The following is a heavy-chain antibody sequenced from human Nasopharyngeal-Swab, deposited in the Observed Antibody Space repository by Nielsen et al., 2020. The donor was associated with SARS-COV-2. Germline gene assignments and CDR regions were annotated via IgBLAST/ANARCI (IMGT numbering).Heavy chain of an antibody. J-gene: IGHJ6*02. CDR2: IKGDGSAR. CDR1: GFTFSSLW. D-gene: IGHD5-12*01. CDR3: ARGRGGGYDPWGYYYYDMDV. V-gene: IGHV3-7*01. Sequence: GESLKISCVGTGFTFSSLWMNWVRQAPGKGLEWVANIKGDGSARYYVDSVRGRFTVSRENAKNSLYLQMNSLRAEDTAVYYCARGRGGGYDPWGYYYYDMDVWGHGTTVTVSS.